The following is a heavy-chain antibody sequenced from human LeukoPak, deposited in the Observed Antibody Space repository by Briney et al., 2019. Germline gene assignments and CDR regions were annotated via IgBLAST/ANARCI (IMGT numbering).Heavy chain of an antibody. J-gene: IGHJ4*02. CDR3: ARDGYTNGWSGNYFDY. CDR2: ISDSSSYI. V-gene: IGHV3-21*01. Sequence: GGSLRLSCAASGFTFSSYSMNWVRQAPGKGLEWVSSISDSSSYIYYADSLKGRFTISRDNAKNSLYLQMNSLRAEDTAVYYCARDGYTNGWSGNYFDYWGQGTLVTVSS. CDR1: GFTFSSYS. D-gene: IGHD6-19*01.